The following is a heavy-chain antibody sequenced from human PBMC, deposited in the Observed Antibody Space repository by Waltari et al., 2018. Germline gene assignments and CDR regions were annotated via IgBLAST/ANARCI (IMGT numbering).Heavy chain of an antibody. CDR3: ARYCSGGSCYSIDAFDI. J-gene: IGHJ3*02. CDR1: GGSISSSNW. D-gene: IGHD2-15*01. CDR2: LYHSGST. Sequence: QVQLQESGPGLVKPSGTLSLTCPVSGGSISSSNWWSWVRQPPGKGLERIGELYHSGSTNYNPSLKSRVTISVDKSKNQFSLKLSSVTAADTAVYYCARYCSGGSCYSIDAFDIWGQGTMVTVSS. V-gene: IGHV4-4*02.